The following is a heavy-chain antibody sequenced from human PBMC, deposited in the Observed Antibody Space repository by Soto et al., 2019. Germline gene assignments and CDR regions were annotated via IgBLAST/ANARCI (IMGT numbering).Heavy chain of an antibody. D-gene: IGHD6-6*01. J-gene: IGHJ5*02. CDR1: GYTFASYG. V-gene: IGHV1-18*01. CDR2: ISAYNGNT. Sequence: ALVKVSCKASGYTFASYGISWVRQAPGQGLEWMGWISAYNGNTNYAQKLQGRVAMTTDTSTSTAYMELRSLRSDDTAVYYCARDGSLLAARPVWFDPWGQGTLVTVSS. CDR3: ARDGSLLAARPVWFDP.